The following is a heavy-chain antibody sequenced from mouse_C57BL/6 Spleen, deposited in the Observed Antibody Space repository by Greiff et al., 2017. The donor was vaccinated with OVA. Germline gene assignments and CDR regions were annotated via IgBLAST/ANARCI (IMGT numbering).Heavy chain of an antibody. V-gene: IGHV1-18*01. CDR3: ARAVYYDYSAFAY. Sequence: VQLQQSGPELVKPGASVKIPCKASGYTFTDYNMDWVKQSHGKSLEWIGDIKPKNGGTIYNQKFKGKATLTVDKSSSPAYMELRSLTSEDTAVYYCARAVYYDYSAFAYWGQGTLVTVSA. J-gene: IGHJ3*01. D-gene: IGHD2-4*01. CDR1: GYTFTDYN. CDR2: IKPKNGGT.